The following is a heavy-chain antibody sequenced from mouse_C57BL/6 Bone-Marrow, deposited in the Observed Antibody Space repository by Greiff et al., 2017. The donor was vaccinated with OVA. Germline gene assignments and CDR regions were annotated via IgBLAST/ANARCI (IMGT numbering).Heavy chain of an antibody. J-gene: IGHJ4*01. Sequence: VQLVESGPGLVAPSQSLSITCTVSGFSLTSYGVHWVRQPPGKGLEWLVVIWSDGSTTYNSALKSRLSISKDNSKSQVFLKMNRLQTDDTAMYYCARHGGYYDYPYYYAMDYWGQGTSVTVSS. CDR1: GFSLTSYG. D-gene: IGHD2-4*01. V-gene: IGHV2-6-1*01. CDR3: ARHGGYYDYPYYYAMDY. CDR2: IWSDGST.